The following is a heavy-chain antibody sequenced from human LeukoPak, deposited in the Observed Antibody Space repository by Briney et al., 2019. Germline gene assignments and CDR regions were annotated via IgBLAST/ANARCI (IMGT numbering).Heavy chain of an antibody. Sequence: SETLSLTCTVSGGSISSYYWSWIRQPPGKGLEWIGYIYYSGSTNYNPSLKSRVTISVDTSKNQFSLTLSSVTAADTAVYHCARHMTTDMLDAFDIWGQGTMVIISS. D-gene: IGHD3-10*02. CDR2: IYYSGST. V-gene: IGHV4-59*08. J-gene: IGHJ3*02. CDR3: ARHMTTDMLDAFDI. CDR1: GGSISSYY.